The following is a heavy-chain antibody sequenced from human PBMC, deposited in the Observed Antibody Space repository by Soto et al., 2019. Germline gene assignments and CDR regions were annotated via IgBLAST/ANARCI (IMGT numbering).Heavy chain of an antibody. Sequence: GGSLRLSCAASGFTFSSYGMHWVRQAPGKGLEWVAVIWYDGSNKYYADSVKGRFTISRDNSKNTLYLQMNSLRAEDTAVYYCARVGLYYYDSSGYGYYGMDVWGQGTTVTVSS. V-gene: IGHV3-33*01. J-gene: IGHJ6*02. CDR3: ARVGLYYYDSSGYGYYGMDV. D-gene: IGHD3-22*01. CDR2: IWYDGSNK. CDR1: GFTFSSYG.